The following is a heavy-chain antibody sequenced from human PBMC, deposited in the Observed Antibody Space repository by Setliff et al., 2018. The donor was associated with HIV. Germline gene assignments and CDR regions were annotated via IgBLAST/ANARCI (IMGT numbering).Heavy chain of an antibody. V-gene: IGHV4-4*02. D-gene: IGHD3-10*01. CDR3: ARDMVPQYSSSYYFMDV. CDR1: GGSISSNNW. J-gene: IGHJ6*03. CDR2: IYHSGST. Sequence: PSETLSLTCAVSGGSISSNNWWSWVRQPPGKGLEWIGEIYHSGSTNYNPSLMSRVTISVDKSKNLFSLKLSSVTAADTAVYYCARDMVPQYSSSYYFMDVWGKGTTVTVSS.